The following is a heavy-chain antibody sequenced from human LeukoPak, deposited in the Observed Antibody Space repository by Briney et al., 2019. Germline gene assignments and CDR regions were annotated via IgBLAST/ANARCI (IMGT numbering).Heavy chain of an antibody. J-gene: IGHJ4*02. CDR1: GFTFSSYA. D-gene: IGHD1-26*01. Sequence: GGSLRLSCAASGFTFSSYAMTWVRQAPGKGLEWVSAITGSGSSTYYADSVKGWFTISRDNSKNTIYVQMNSLRAEDTALYYCAKVRWELRGPFFDYWGQGTLVTVSS. CDR3: AKVRWELRGPFFDY. CDR2: ITGSGSST. V-gene: IGHV3-23*01.